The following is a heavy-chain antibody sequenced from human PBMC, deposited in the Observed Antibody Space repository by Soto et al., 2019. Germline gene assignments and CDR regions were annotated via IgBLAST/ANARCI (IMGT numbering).Heavy chain of an antibody. CDR3: ASLSGYADY. Sequence: GGSLRLSCAASGFTFSNYWMNWVRQAPGKGLEWVANIKQDGSEKYYVDSVKGRFTISRDNAKNSLYLQMNSLRAEDTAVYYCASLSGYADYWGQGTLVTVSS. D-gene: IGHD3-22*01. CDR1: GFTFSNYW. V-gene: IGHV3-7*01. J-gene: IGHJ4*02. CDR2: IKQDGSEK.